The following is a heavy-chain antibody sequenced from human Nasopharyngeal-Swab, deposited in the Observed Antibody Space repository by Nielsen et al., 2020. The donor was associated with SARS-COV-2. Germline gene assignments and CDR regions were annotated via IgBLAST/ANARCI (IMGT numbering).Heavy chain of an antibody. Sequence: SETLSLTCAVSGYSISSGYYWGWIRQPPGKWLEWIGSIYHSGSTYYNPSLKIRVTISVDTSKTQFSLKLSSVTAADTAVYYWARQMWSGSHVVWRHNNWFDPWGQGTMVTVSS. CDR1: GYSISSGYY. V-gene: IGHV4-38-2*01. J-gene: IGHJ5*02. D-gene: IGHD3-3*01. CDR2: IYHSGST. CDR3: ARQMWSGSHVVWRHNNWFDP.